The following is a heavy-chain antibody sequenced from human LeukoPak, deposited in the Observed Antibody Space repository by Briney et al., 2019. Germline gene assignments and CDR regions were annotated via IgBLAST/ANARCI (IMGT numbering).Heavy chain of an antibody. V-gene: IGHV3-30*18. Sequence: GGSLRLSCAASGFTFSSYGMHWVRQAPGKGLEWVAVISYGGSNKYYADSVKGRFTISRDNSKNTLYLQMNSLRAEDTAVYYCAKGELIYDFWSGYSDDAFDIWGQGTMVTVSS. CDR3: AKGELIYDFWSGYSDDAFDI. CDR2: ISYGGSNK. CDR1: GFTFSSYG. J-gene: IGHJ3*02. D-gene: IGHD3-3*01.